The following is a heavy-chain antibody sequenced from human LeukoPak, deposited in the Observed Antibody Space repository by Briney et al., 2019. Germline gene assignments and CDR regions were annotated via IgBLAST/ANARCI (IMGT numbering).Heavy chain of an antibody. CDR3: ARDYVLDRQVADI. CDR1: GFTFSSYE. J-gene: IGHJ3*02. V-gene: IGHV3-21*01. Sequence: GGSLRLSCAASGFTFSSYEMNWVRQAPGKGLEWVSSISSCSSYIYYADSVKGRFTISRDNAKNSLYLQMNSLRAEDTAVYYCARDYVLDRQVADIWGQGTMVTVSS. CDR2: ISSCSSYI. D-gene: IGHD3-16*01.